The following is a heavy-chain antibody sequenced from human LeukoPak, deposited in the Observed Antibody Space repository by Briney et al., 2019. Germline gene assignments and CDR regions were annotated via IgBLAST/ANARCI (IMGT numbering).Heavy chain of an antibody. J-gene: IGHJ4*02. Sequence: GGSLRLSCAASGFTFSSYAMSWVRQAPGKGLEWVSAISGSGGSTYYADSVKGRFTISRDNSKNTLYLQMNSLRAEDTAVYYCAKVQGVVPAAPADYWGQGTPVTVSS. V-gene: IGHV3-23*01. CDR2: ISGSGGST. CDR3: AKVQGVVPAAPADY. CDR1: GFTFSSYA. D-gene: IGHD2-2*01.